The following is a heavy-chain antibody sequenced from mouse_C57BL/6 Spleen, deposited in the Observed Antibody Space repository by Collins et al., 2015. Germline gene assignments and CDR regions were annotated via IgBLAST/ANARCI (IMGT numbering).Heavy chain of an antibody. CDR2: INPGNGGT. D-gene: IGHD2-3*01. V-gene: IGHV1-53*01. CDR3: VREKVWLLRDYYYAMDY. J-gene: IGHJ4*01. CDR1: GYTFTNYW. Sequence: QVQLQQPGTELVKPGASMKVSCKASGYTFTNYWMHWVKQRPGQGLEWIGNINPGNGGTNHNEKFRSRATLTVDKSSSTAYMHLSSLTSEDSAVYFCVREKVWLLRDYYYAMDYWGQGTSVTVSS.